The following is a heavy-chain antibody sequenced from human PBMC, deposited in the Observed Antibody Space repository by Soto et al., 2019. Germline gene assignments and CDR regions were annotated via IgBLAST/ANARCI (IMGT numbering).Heavy chain of an antibody. D-gene: IGHD3-9*01. CDR3: VRDDNNDDNALDV. CDR2: IYSDGTT. Sequence: GGSLRLSCAASGFTVSSSYMSWVRQAPGKGLEWVSLIYSDGTTYYADSVKGRFSISRDNLKNTLYLQMNNLRVEDTAVYFCVRDDNNDDNALDVWGQGTMVTVSS. CDR1: GFTVSSSY. V-gene: IGHV3-66*01. J-gene: IGHJ3*01.